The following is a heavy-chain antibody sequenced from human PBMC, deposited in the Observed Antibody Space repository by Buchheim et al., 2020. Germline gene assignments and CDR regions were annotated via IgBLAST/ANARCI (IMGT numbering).Heavy chain of an antibody. CDR2: IYYSGTT. V-gene: IGHV4-30-4*01. CDR3: ARYDSSGSYYFDY. D-gene: IGHD3-22*01. CDR1: GGSISSGDYY. Sequence: QVQLQESGPGLVKPSQTLSLTCSVSGGSISSGDYYWSWIRQPPGKGLVWIGYIYYSGTTYYNPSLKRRVTISINTSKNQFSLKLSSVTAADTAVYYCARYDSSGSYYFDYWGQGTL. J-gene: IGHJ4*02.